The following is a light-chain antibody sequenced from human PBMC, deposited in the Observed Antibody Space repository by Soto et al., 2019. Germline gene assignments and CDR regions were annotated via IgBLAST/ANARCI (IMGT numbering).Light chain of an antibody. CDR1: SSDVGGYND. CDR2: DVS. V-gene: IGLV2-14*01. CDR3: SSYTSSSTYV. Sequence: QSALTQPASVSGSPGQSITISCTGTSSDVGGYNDVSWYQQHPGKAPEFMIYDVSNRPSGVSNRFSGSKSGNTASLTISGLQAADEADYYCSSYTSSSTYVFGTGTKLTVL. J-gene: IGLJ1*01.